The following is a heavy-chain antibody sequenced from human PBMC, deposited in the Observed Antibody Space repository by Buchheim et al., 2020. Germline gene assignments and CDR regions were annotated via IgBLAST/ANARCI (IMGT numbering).Heavy chain of an antibody. Sequence: QVQLQESGPGLVKPSQTLSLTCTVSGGSISSGSYYWSWIRQPAGKGLEWIGRIYTSGSTNYNPSLKSRVTISVDTSKNQFSLKLSSVTAADTAVYYCAKVGRDRGYLVGEYYYYMDVWGKGTT. CDR1: GGSISSGSYY. CDR3: AKVGRDRGYLVGEYYYYMDV. D-gene: IGHD3-9*01. J-gene: IGHJ6*03. V-gene: IGHV4-61*02. CDR2: IYTSGST.